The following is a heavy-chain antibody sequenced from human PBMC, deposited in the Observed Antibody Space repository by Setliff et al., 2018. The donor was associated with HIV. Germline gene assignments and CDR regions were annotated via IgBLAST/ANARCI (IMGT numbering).Heavy chain of an antibody. J-gene: IGHJ4*02. CDR2: INHSGST. V-gene: IGHV4-34*01. D-gene: IGHD3-22*01. Sequence: SETLSLTCAVYGGSLSGYHWSWIRQSPEKGLEWIGEINHSGSTNYNPSLKSRVTMSVDTSKNQFSLKLSSVTAADTAVYYCARGGGYDRSGYYPFDYWGQGTPAPSPQ. CDR1: GGSLSGYH. CDR3: ARGGGYDRSGYYPFDY.